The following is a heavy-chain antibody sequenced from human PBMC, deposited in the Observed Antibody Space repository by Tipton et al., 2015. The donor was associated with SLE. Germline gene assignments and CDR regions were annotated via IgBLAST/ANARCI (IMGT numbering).Heavy chain of an antibody. CDR1: GYSISSGYH. Sequence: LSLTCTVSGYSISSGYHWGWIRQPPGKGLEWVSSISSSSSYIYYADSVKGRFTISRDNAKKSLYLQMNSLRAEDTAVYYCARVLEYQLLGWRYFDYWGQGTLVTVSS. D-gene: IGHD2-2*01. J-gene: IGHJ4*02. CDR2: ISSSSSYI. CDR3: ARVLEYQLLGWRYFDY. V-gene: IGHV3-21*03.